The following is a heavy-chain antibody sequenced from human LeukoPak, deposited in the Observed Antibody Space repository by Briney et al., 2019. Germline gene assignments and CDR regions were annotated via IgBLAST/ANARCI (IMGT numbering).Heavy chain of an antibody. CDR3: ARRRDYFDS. CDR1: GFTFSSYA. V-gene: IGHV3-69-1*02. J-gene: IGHJ4*02. Sequence: GGSLRLAWAAAGFTFSSYAMSWVRQAPGKGLEWIGYISSSGSIYYADSVKGRFTMSRDDAKSSLYLQVSSLRAEDTAIYYCARRRDYFDSWGQGTLVTVSS. CDR2: ISSSGSI.